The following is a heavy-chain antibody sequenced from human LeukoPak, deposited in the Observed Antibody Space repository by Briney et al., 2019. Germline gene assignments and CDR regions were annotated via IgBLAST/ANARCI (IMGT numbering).Heavy chain of an antibody. Sequence: ASLKVSSKASGHTSTVYYMHSARHAPGQGHEWMGWIRPNSGGTNYAQKFQGRVTMTRDTSVTTAYMELSRLRSADTAVYFCARTTDRKAYNPFDCWGQGTLVTVSS. J-gene: IGHJ4*02. V-gene: IGHV1-2*02. D-gene: IGHD1-1*01. CDR1: GHTSTVYY. CDR2: IRPNSGGT. CDR3: ARTTDRKAYNPFDC.